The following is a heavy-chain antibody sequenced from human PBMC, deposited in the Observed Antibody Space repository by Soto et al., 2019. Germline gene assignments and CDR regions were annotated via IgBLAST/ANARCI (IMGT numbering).Heavy chain of an antibody. CDR3: ARDSPRRGVSYYYYGMDV. CDR2: IYHSGST. D-gene: IGHD3-10*01. Sequence: SETLSLTCAVSGYSISSGYYWGWIRQPPGKGLEWIGSIYHSGSTYYNPSLKSRVTISVDTSKNQFSLKLSSVTAVDTAVYYCARDSPRRGVSYYYYGMDVWGQGTTVTVSS. V-gene: IGHV4-38-2*02. CDR1: GYSISSGYY. J-gene: IGHJ6*02.